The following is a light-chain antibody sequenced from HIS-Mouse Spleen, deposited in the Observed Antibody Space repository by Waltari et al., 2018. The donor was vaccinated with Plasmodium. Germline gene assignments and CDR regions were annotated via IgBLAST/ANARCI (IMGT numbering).Light chain of an antibody. Sequence: EIVLTQSPGTLSLSPGERATLSCRASQSVSSSYLAWSQQKPGQAPRPLIYGASSRATGIPDRFSGSGSGTDFTLTISRLEPEDFAVYYCQQYGSSPQITFGGGTKVEIK. CDR2: GAS. V-gene: IGKV3-20*01. J-gene: IGKJ4*01. CDR3: QQYGSSPQIT. CDR1: QSVSSSY.